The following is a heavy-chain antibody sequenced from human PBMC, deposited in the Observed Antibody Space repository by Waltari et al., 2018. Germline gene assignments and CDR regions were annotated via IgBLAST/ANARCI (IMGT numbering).Heavy chain of an antibody. J-gene: IGHJ4*02. V-gene: IGHV3-73*01. CDR2: IRSKANNYAT. CDR1: GFPFSGCA. D-gene: IGHD2-2*01. CDR3: TTDQDYFDY. Sequence: EVQLVESGGGLVQHGGSLRLSCAAAGFPFSGCARHWVRRASGKGLEWVGRIRSKANNYATEYAASVKGRFTISRDDSKNTAYLEMNSLKTEDTAVYYCTTDQDYFDYWGQGTLVTVSS.